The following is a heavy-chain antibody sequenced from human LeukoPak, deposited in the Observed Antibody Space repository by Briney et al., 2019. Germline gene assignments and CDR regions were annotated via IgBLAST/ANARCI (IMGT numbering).Heavy chain of an antibody. Sequence: GGSLRLSCAASGFTFSSYAMSWVRQAPGKGLEWASSITNSGDSTYYADSVKGRFIISRDNSKNTLSLQMYSLRVEDTAVYYCAKGLGGFDKWGQGTMVIVSS. J-gene: IGHJ3*02. CDR2: ITNSGDST. CDR3: AKGLGGFDK. V-gene: IGHV3-23*01. CDR1: GFTFSSYA. D-gene: IGHD2-15*01.